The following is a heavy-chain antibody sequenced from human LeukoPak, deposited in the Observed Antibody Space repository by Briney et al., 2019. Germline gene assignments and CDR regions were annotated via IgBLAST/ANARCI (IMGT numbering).Heavy chain of an antibody. Sequence: GGSLRLSCAASGFTFSSYAMHWVRQAPGKGLEWVAVISYDGSNKYYADSVKGRFTISRDNSKNTLYLQVNGLRAEDTAVYYCARGQYYDPYYFDYWGQGTLVTVSS. CDR1: GFTFSSYA. D-gene: IGHD3-22*01. J-gene: IGHJ4*02. CDR3: ARGQYYDPYYFDY. CDR2: ISYDGSNK. V-gene: IGHV3-30*01.